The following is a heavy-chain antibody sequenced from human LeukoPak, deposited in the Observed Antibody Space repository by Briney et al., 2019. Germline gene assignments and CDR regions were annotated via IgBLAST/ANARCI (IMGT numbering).Heavy chain of an antibody. CDR1: GGSISTYS. Sequence: PSETLSRTCTVSGGSISTYSWSWIRQPPGKGLEWIGYIYYSGNTNYNPSLKSRVTISVDTSKNQFSLKLSSVTAADTAVYYCARVRLVGYDILTGYYSFDYWGQGTLVTVSS. J-gene: IGHJ4*02. V-gene: IGHV4-59*01. CDR2: IYYSGNT. D-gene: IGHD3-9*01. CDR3: ARVRLVGYDILTGYYSFDY.